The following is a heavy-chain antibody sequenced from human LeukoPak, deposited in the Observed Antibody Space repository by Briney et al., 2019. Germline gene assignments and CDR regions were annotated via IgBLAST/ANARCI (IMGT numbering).Heavy chain of an antibody. V-gene: IGHV3-23*01. Sequence: GGSLRLSCAASGFTLRSYDMSWVRQAPGKGLEWVAATSGSGVNSYYADSVRGRFTISRDNSQNTLYLQMDSLRAEDTAFYCAKEYSGYDFDYWGQGPLVTVSS. CDR2: TSGSGVNS. CDR1: GFTLRSYD. D-gene: IGHD5-12*01. CDR3: AKEYSGYDFDY. J-gene: IGHJ4*02.